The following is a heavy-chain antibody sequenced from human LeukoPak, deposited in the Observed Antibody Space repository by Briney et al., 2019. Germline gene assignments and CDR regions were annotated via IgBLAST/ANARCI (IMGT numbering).Heavy chain of an antibody. D-gene: IGHD1-7*01. CDR3: ARARPELELPHYYYYYYMDV. J-gene: IGHJ6*03. CDR2: IKQDGSEK. V-gene: IGHV3-7*01. Sequence: GGSLRLSCAASGFTFSSYWMSWVRQPPGKGLEWVANIKQDGSEKYYVDSVKGRFTISRDNAKNSLYLQMNSLRAEDTAVYYCARARPELELPHYYYYYYMDVWGKGTTVTVSS. CDR1: GFTFSSYW.